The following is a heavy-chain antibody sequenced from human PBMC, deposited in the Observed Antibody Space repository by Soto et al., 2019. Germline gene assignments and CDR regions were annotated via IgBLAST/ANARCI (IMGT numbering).Heavy chain of an antibody. J-gene: IGHJ6*02. CDR1: RFTFSSYA. CDR3: ARVPVRRLQGPDYSYYGMDV. D-gene: IGHD6-25*01. V-gene: IGHV3-30-3*01. Sequence: QVQLVESGGGVVQPGRSLRLSCADSRFTFSSYAMHWVRQGPGKGLEWVAAISHDGSDKYYVDSVKGRFTISRDNSKNTLYLRMNSLRVEDTAVYYCARVPVRRLQGPDYSYYGMDVWGQGTTVTVSS. CDR2: ISHDGSDK.